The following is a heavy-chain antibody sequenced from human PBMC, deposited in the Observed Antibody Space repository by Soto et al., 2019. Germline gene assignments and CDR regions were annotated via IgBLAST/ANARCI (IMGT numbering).Heavy chain of an antibody. Sequence: ASVKVSCKASGYTFTGYYMHWVRQAPGQGLEWMGWINPNSGSTNYAQKFQGRVTMTRDTSISTAYMELSRLRSDDTAVYYCARAWGGSTYYYDSSGLHHWGQGTPVTVSS. CDR1: GYTFTGYY. V-gene: IGHV1-2*02. CDR2: INPNSGST. D-gene: IGHD3-22*01. J-gene: IGHJ5*02. CDR3: ARAWGGSTYYYDSSGLHH.